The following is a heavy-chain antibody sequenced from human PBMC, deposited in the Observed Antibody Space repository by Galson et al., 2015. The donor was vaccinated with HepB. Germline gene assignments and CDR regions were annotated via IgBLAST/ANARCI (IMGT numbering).Heavy chain of an antibody. CDR1: GGTFSSYT. CDR2: IIPILGIG. D-gene: IGHD6-6*01. Sequence: SVKVSCKASGGTFSSYTINWVRQAPGQGLEWMGKIIPILGIGNYAQKFQGRVTITADKSTNTAYMELSSLRSEDTAVYYCAIVDYSSSYYYYYGMDVWGSGTTVTVSS. CDR3: AIVDYSSSYYYYYGMDV. J-gene: IGHJ6*04. V-gene: IGHV1-69*02.